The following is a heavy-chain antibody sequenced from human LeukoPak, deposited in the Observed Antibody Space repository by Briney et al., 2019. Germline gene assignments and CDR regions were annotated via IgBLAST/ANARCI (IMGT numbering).Heavy chain of an antibody. CDR2: LSGSGGST. J-gene: IGHJ4*02. CDR1: GFTFNSYG. CDR3: ARASHYDSSGYYFGY. Sequence: GGSLRLSCAASGFTFNSYGMSWVRQAPGKGLEWVSALSGSGGSTYYADSVKGRFTISRDNSKNTLSLQMNSLRAEDTALYYCARASHYDSSGYYFGYWGQGTLVTVSS. V-gene: IGHV3-23*01. D-gene: IGHD3-22*01.